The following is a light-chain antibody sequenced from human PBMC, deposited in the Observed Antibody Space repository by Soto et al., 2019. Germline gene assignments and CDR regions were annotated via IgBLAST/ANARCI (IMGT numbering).Light chain of an antibody. Sequence: DIQMTQSPSSVSASVGDRVTITCRASQGVSRWLAWYQQKPGKAPKLLIYAASNLQSGVPSRFSGSGSGTDFTLTISSLQPEDSATYYCQQANGFPQTFGQGTKVEIK. CDR2: AAS. J-gene: IGKJ1*01. CDR3: QQANGFPQT. CDR1: QGVSRW. V-gene: IGKV1-12*01.